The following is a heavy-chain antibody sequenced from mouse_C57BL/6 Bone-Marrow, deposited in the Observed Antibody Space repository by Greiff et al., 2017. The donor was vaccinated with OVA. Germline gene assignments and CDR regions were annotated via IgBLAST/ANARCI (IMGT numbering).Heavy chain of an antibody. CDR3: ARPYDSNSWYFDV. V-gene: IGHV2-2*01. J-gene: IGHJ1*03. CDR1: GFSLTSYG. D-gene: IGHD2-5*01. CDR2: IWSGGST. Sequence: VQLKESGPGLVQPSQSLSITCTVSGFSLTSYGVHWVRQSPGKGLEWLGVIWSGGSTDYNAAFISRLSISKDNSKSQVFFKMNRPQADDTAIDYCARPYDSNSWYFDVWGTGTTVTVSS.